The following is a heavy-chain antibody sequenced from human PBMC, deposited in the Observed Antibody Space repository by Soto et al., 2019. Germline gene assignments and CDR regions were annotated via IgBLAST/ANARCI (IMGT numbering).Heavy chain of an antibody. CDR3: AKESGHENYYYYYGMDV. CDR2: ISYDGSNK. V-gene: IGHV3-30*18. CDR1: GFTFSSYG. D-gene: IGHD3-3*01. J-gene: IGHJ6*02. Sequence: LRLSCAASGFTFSSYGMHWVRQAPGKGLEWVAVISYDGSNKYYADSVKGRFTISRDNSKNTLYLQMNSLRAEDTAVYYCAKESGHENYYYYYGMDVWGQGTTVTVSS.